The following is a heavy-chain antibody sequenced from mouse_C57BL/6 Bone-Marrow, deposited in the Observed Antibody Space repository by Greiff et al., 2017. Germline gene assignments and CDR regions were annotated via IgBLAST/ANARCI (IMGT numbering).Heavy chain of an antibody. CDR3: ARWAGYYGCAY. CDR1: GYTFTSYG. J-gene: IGHJ3*01. Sequence: QVQLQQSGAELARPGASVKLSCKASGYTFTSYGISWVKQSTGQGLEWIGEIYPRSGNTYSNEKFKGKATLTADKSSSTAYMELRSLTSEDSAVYFCARWAGYYGCAYWGQGTLVTVSA. V-gene: IGHV1-81*01. D-gene: IGHD1-1*01. CDR2: IYPRSGNT.